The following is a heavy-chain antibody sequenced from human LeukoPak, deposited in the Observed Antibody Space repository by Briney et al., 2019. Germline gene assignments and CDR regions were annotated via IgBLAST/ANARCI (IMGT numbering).Heavy chain of an antibody. V-gene: IGHV4-34*01. CDR2: INHSGST. D-gene: IGHD2-2*01. J-gene: IGHJ5*02. CDR1: GGSFSGYY. Sequence: SETLSLTCAVYGGSFSGYYWSWIRQPPGKGLEWIGEINHSGSTNYNPSLKSRVTISVDTSKNQFSLKLSSVTAADTAVYYCARSARHCSSTSCYWSWFDPWGQGTLVTVSS. CDR3: ARSARHCSSTSCYWSWFDP.